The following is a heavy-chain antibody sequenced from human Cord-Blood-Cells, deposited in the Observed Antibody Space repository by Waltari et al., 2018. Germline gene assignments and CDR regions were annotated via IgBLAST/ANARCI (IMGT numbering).Heavy chain of an antibody. CDR2: ISYDGSNK. Sequence: VQLVESGGGVVQPGRSLRLSCAASGFTFRSYAIHWVRQDPGKGLEWVAVISYDGSNKYYADAVKGRFTISRDNSKNTLYLQMNSLRAEDTAVYYCARESGDAFDIWGQGTMVTVSS. D-gene: IGHD7-27*01. CDR3: ARESGDAFDI. J-gene: IGHJ3*02. V-gene: IGHV3-30*04. CDR1: GFTFRSYA.